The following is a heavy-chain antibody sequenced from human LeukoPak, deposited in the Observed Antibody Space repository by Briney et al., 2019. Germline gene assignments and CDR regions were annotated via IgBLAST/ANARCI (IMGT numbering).Heavy chain of an antibody. D-gene: IGHD3-10*01. CDR2: INAGNGNT. Sequence: ASVKVSCKASGYTSTSYAMHWVRQAPGQRLEWMGWINAGNGNTKYSQKFQGRVTITRDTSASTAYMELSSLRSEDTAVYYCARVLLLWFGERAFDIWGQGTMVTVSS. CDR3: ARVLLLWFGERAFDI. CDR1: GYTSTSYA. V-gene: IGHV1-3*01. J-gene: IGHJ3*02.